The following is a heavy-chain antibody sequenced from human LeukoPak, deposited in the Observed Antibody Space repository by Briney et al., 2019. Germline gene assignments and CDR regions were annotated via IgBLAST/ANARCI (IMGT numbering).Heavy chain of an antibody. V-gene: IGHV1-18*01. CDR2: ISAYNGNT. Sequence: ASVKVSCKASGYTFTSYGISWVRRAPGQGLEWMGWISAYNGNTNYAQKLQGRVTMTTDTSTSTAYMELRSLRSDDTAVYYCARAKRPYYYDSSGSNWFDPWGQGTLVTVSS. CDR1: GYTFTSYG. CDR3: ARAKRPYYYDSSGSNWFDP. D-gene: IGHD3-22*01. J-gene: IGHJ5*02.